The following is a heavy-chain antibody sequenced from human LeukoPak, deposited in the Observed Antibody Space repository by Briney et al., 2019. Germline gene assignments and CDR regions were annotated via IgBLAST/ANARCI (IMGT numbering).Heavy chain of an antibody. J-gene: IGHJ4*02. CDR1: GGSFSGYY. V-gene: IGHV4-34*01. Sequence: SETLSLTCAVYGGSFSGYYWSWIRQPPGKGLEWIGEINHSGSTNYNTSLKSRVTISVDTSKNQFTLKLSSVTAADTAVYYCARAGAWYFDYWGQGVLIVVSS. CDR2: INHSGST. CDR3: ARAGAWYFDY. D-gene: IGHD4/OR15-4a*01.